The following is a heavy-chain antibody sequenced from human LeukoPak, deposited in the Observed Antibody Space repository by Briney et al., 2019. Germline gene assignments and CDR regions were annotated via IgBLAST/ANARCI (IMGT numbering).Heavy chain of an antibody. D-gene: IGHD1-1*01. V-gene: IGHV4-59*08. CDR3: ARHASWSAGTYYFDY. Sequence: SETLSVTCTVSGGSISGYYWSWIRQPPGKGLEWIGYIYYSGGTNYNPSLKSRVTISVNTSKNQFSLKLSSVTAADTAVYYCARHASWSAGTYYFDYWGQGTLVTVSS. J-gene: IGHJ4*02. CDR1: GGSISGYY. CDR2: IYYSGGT.